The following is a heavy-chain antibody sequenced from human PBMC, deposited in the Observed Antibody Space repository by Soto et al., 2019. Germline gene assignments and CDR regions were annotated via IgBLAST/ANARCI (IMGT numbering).Heavy chain of an antibody. Sequence: SETLSLTCAVYGGSFSGYYCSWIRQPPWKGLEWIGEINHSGITNYNPSLKSRVTISVDTSKNQFSLKLSSVTAADRAVYYCARTRRTIFGVVTLGPRKWFDPSGQGTLVTVCS. CDR2: INHSGIT. D-gene: IGHD3-3*01. V-gene: IGHV4-34*01. J-gene: IGHJ5*02. CDR1: GGSFSGYY. CDR3: ARTRRTIFGVVTLGPRKWFDP.